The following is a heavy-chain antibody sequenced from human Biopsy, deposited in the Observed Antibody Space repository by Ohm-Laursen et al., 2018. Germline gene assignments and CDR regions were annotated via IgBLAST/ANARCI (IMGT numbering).Heavy chain of an antibody. Sequence: GASVSVSCNVSGYTLTELSMHWVRQVPGKGLEWMGGFAPENGKTVYAQNFQARVSLTEDTSTDTAYMELRSLRSEDTAVYYCAADINVWNVNYWGQGTQVTVSS. J-gene: IGHJ4*02. D-gene: IGHD1-1*01. CDR2: FAPENGKT. CDR3: AADINVWNVNY. CDR1: GYTLTELS. V-gene: IGHV1-24*01.